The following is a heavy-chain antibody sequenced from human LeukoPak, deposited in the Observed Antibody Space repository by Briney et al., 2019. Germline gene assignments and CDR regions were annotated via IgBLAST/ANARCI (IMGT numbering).Heavy chain of an antibody. Sequence: SETLSLTCTVSGGSISSSSYYWGWIRQPPGKGLEWIGSIYYSGSTYYNPSLKSRVTISVDTSKNQFSLKLSSVTAADTAVYYCARWPRIAAAIDAFDIWGQGTMVTVSS. V-gene: IGHV4-39*01. CDR2: IYYSGST. J-gene: IGHJ3*02. CDR1: GGSISSSSYY. D-gene: IGHD6-13*01. CDR3: ARWPRIAAAIDAFDI.